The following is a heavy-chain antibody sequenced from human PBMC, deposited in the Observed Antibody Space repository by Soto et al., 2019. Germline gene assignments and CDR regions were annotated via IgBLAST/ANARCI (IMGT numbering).Heavy chain of an antibody. Sequence: ASVKVSCKASGGTFSSYTISWVRQAPGQRLEWMGWINAGNGNTKYSQKFQGRVTITRDTSASTAYMELSSLRSEDTAVYYCARGCSGGSCYSGWGQGTLVTVS. CDR3: ARGCSGGSCYSG. CDR1: GGTFSSYT. D-gene: IGHD2-15*01. V-gene: IGHV1-3*01. CDR2: INAGNGNT. J-gene: IGHJ4*02.